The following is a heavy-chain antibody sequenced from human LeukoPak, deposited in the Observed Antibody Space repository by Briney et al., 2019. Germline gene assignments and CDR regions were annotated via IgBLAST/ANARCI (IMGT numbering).Heavy chain of an antibody. CDR2: IYSGGST. CDR1: GFTVSSNY. J-gene: IGHJ3*02. D-gene: IGHD3-22*01. Sequence: GGSLRLSCAASGFTVSSNYMSWVRQAPGKGLEWVSVIYSGGSTYYADSLKGRFTISRDNYKNTMYLQMNSLRGEDNAVYYCARGGGYYDSSGYPSYAFDIWGQGTMVTVSS. V-gene: IGHV3-53*01. CDR3: ARGGGYYDSSGYPSYAFDI.